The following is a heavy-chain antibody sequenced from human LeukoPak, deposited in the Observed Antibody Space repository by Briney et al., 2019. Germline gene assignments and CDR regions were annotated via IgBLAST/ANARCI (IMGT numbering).Heavy chain of an antibody. J-gene: IGHJ4*02. V-gene: IGHV3-30*18. Sequence: GGSLRLSCAASGFTFSSYGMHWVRQAPGKGLEWVAVISYDGSNKYYADSVKGRFTISRDNSKNTLYLQMNSLRAEDTAVYYCAKALNGGQEPANFDYWGQGTLVTVSS. CDR3: AKALNGGQEPANFDY. CDR1: GFTFSSYG. D-gene: IGHD1-14*01. CDR2: ISYDGSNK.